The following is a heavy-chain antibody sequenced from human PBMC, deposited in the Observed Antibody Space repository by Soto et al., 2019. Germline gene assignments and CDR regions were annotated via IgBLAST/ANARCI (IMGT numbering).Heavy chain of an antibody. CDR2: MQPSSGRT. V-gene: IGHV1-8*01. Sequence: ASVKVSCKASGYSFTGLDINWVRQTTGQGLEWMGWMQPSSGRTGYAQKFQGRVTMTRDTSINTAYMELSSLTSGDTAFYYCARGVTAGVDYWGQGTLVTVSS. D-gene: IGHD1-26*01. CDR1: GYSFTGLD. J-gene: IGHJ4*02. CDR3: ARGVTAGVDY.